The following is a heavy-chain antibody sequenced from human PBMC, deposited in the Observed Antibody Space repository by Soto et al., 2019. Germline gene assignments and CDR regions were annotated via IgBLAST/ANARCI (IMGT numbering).Heavy chain of an antibody. V-gene: IGHV3-48*03. D-gene: IGHD5-12*01. CDR2: INSGGSPI. J-gene: IGHJ6*02. CDR3: ARVRYSGYEDGMDV. CDR1: GFSFRSYE. Sequence: GGSLRLSCAASGFSFRSYEMNWVRQAPGKGLAWVSFINSGGSPIYYADSVQGRFTISRDNAKNSLSLQMNSVRAEDTAVYYCARVRYSGYEDGMDVWGQGTTVTVSS.